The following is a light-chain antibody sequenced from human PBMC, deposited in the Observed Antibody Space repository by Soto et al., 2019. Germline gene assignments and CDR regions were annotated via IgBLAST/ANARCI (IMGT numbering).Light chain of an antibody. V-gene: IGLV1-40*01. CDR1: SSNIGAGYD. CDR2: GNS. CDR3: QSYDSSLSGSYV. Sequence: QSVLTQPPSVSGVPGQRVTISCTGSSSNIGAGYDVHWYQQLPGTAPKLLIYGNSNRPSGVPDRFSGSKSGTSASLAITGLQAEDEADYYCQSYDSSLSGSYVFGTGTQLTVL. J-gene: IGLJ1*01.